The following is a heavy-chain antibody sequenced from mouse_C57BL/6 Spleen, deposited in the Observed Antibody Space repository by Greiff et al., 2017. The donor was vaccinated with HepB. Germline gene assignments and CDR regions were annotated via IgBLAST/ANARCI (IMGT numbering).Heavy chain of an antibody. CDR1: GFTFSSYG. Sequence: EVQVVESGGDLVKPGGSLKLSCAASGFTFSSYGMSWVRQTPDKRLEWVATISSGGSYTYYPDSVKGRFTISRDNAKNTLYLQMSSLKSEDTAMYYCARPYYDGYYDYWGKGTTRTVSS. J-gene: IGHJ2*01. V-gene: IGHV5-6*01. CDR3: ARPYYDGYYDY. CDR2: ISSGGSYT. D-gene: IGHD2-3*01.